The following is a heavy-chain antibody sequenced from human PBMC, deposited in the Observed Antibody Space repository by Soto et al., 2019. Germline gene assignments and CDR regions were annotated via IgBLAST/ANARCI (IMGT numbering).Heavy chain of an antibody. J-gene: IGHJ4*02. D-gene: IGHD3-22*01. CDR1: GDSISSYY. CDR2: IYYSGST. Sequence: SETLSLTCTVSGDSISSYYWSWIRQPPGKGLEWIGYIYYSGSTNYNPSLKSRVTISVDTSKNQFSLKLSSVTAADTAVYYCARVGDSSGYYLEYYFDYWGQGTLVTVSS. V-gene: IGHV4-59*01. CDR3: ARVGDSSGYYLEYYFDY.